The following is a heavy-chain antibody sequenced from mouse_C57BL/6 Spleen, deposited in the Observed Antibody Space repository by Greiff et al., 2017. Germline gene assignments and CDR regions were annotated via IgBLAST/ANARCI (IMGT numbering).Heavy chain of an antibody. Sequence: EVMLVESGGGLVQPGGSLSLSCAASGFTFTDYYMSWVRQPPGKALEWLGFIRNKANGYTTEYSASVKGRFTISRDNSQSILYLQMNALRAEDSATYDCARLTTVVAYYFDYWGQGTTLTVSS. CDR2: IRNKANGYTT. CDR1: GFTFTDYY. D-gene: IGHD1-1*01. CDR3: ARLTTVVAYYFDY. J-gene: IGHJ2*01. V-gene: IGHV7-3*01.